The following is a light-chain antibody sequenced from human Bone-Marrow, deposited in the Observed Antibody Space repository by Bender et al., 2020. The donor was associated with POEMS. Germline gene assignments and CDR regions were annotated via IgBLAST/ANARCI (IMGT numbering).Light chain of an antibody. Sequence: QSALTQPASVSGSPGQSITISCNGTSNDIGSYDLVSWYQQHPGKAPKLVIYDVSDRPSGVSNRFSGSKSDNTASLTISGLQPEDEADYYCSSYTSSSALDVVLGGGTKLTVL. V-gene: IGLV2-14*02. CDR1: SNDIGSYDL. CDR3: SSYTSSSALDVV. J-gene: IGLJ2*01. CDR2: DVS.